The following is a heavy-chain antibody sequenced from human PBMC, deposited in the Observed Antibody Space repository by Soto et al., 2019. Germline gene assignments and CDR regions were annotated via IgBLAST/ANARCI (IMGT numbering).Heavy chain of an antibody. CDR1: GYPITAGGYY. D-gene: IGHD6-19*01. Sequence: SETLSLTCFVSGYPITAGGYYWSWIRHHPGKGLEWIGSFYSSGSIIYNPSLRSRVSISGDTSSNQFSMSLTSVTAADTARYYCARMYSSGSGWFHPWGQGTLVTVSS. V-gene: IGHV4-31*03. CDR3: ARMYSSGSGWFHP. J-gene: IGHJ5*02. CDR2: FYSSGSI.